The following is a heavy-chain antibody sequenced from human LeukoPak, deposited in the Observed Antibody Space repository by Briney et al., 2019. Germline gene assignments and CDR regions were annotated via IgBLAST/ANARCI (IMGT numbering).Heavy chain of an antibody. J-gene: IGHJ6*02. V-gene: IGHV3-33*01. Sequence: GGSLRLSCAASRFTFSSYGMHWVRQAPGKGLEWVAVIWYDGSNKYYADSVKGRFTISRDNSKNTLYLQMNSLRAEDTAVYYCARVGYDFWSGYPANYYYYGMDVWGQGTTVTVSS. CDR2: IWYDGSNK. D-gene: IGHD3-3*01. CDR1: RFTFSSYG. CDR3: ARVGYDFWSGYPANYYYYGMDV.